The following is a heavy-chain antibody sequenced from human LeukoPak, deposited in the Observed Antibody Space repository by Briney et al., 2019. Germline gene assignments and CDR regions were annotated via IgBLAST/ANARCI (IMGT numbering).Heavy chain of an antibody. CDR3: ASTPDYGDYVEFDY. CDR1: GGSFSGYY. J-gene: IGHJ4*02. D-gene: IGHD4-17*01. Sequence: SETLSLTCAVYGGSFSGYYWSWIRQPPGKGLEWIGEINHSGSTNYNPSLKSRVTISVDTSKNQFSLKLSSVTAADTAVYYCASTPDYGDYVEFDYWGQGTLVTVSS. V-gene: IGHV4-34*01. CDR2: INHSGST.